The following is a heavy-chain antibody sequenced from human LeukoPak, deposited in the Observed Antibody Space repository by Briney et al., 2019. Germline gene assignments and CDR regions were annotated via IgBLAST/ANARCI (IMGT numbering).Heavy chain of an antibody. CDR3: AREALRPSRWFDP. CDR1: GGSISSGDYY. Sequence: SQTLSLTCTVSGGSISSGDYYWSWIRQPPGKGLEWIGYIYYSGSTYYNPSLKSRVTISVNTSNNQFSLKLSSVTAADTAVYYCAREALRPSRWFDPWGQGTLVTVSS. V-gene: IGHV4-30-4*01. J-gene: IGHJ5*02. D-gene: IGHD4-17*01. CDR2: IYYSGST.